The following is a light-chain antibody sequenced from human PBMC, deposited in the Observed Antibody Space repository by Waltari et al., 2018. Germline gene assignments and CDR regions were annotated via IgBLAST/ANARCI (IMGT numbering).Light chain of an antibody. J-gene: IGLJ3*02. Sequence: SSELTQPPSVSVSPGQTAKITCSGDALPKQYAYWFQQKPGQAPSFLIYKDAERPSGIPWRFLGSSSVTTVTLTISGVQAEYEADYYCHSTDNTVTSWVFGRGTKVTVL. CDR2: KDA. CDR1: ALPKQY. V-gene: IGLV3-25*03. CDR3: HSTDNTVTSWV.